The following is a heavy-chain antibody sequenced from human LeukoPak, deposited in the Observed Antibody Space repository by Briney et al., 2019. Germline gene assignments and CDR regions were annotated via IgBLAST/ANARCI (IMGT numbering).Heavy chain of an antibody. CDR2: MNPNSGGT. CDR3: ARVPRRGCSGGSCYRYYFDY. Sequence: ASVKVSCKAFGYTFTGYYIHWVRQAPGQGLEWMGWMNPNSGGTNYAQKFQGRVTMTRDTSISTAYMELSRLRSDDTAVYYCARVPRRGCSGGSCYRYYFDYWGQGTLVTVSS. D-gene: IGHD2-15*01. CDR1: GYTFTGYY. J-gene: IGHJ4*02. V-gene: IGHV1-2*02.